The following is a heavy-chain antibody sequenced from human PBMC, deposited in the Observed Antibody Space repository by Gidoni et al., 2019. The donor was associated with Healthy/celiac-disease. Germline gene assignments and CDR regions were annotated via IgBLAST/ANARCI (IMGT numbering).Heavy chain of an antibody. J-gene: IGHJ6*02. CDR2: IDPVDSYT. V-gene: IGHV5-10-1*01. Sequence: EVQLVQSGAEVKKPGESLRISCKGSGYSFTSYWISWVRQMPGKGLEWMGRIDPVDSYTNYSPSFQGHVTISADKSISTAYLQWSSLKASDTAMYYCASPGIAVAGTAYYYYGMDVWGQGTTVTVSS. CDR1: GYSFTSYW. CDR3: ASPGIAVAGTAYYYYGMDV. D-gene: IGHD6-19*01.